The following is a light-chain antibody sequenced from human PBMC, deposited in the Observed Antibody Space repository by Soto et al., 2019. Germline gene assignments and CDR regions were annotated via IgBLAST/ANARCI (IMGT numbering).Light chain of an antibody. CDR1: QGISSW. J-gene: IGKJ4*01. CDR3: QQYKSYPLT. Sequence: DIQMTQSPSTLSASVGDRVTITFRASQGISSWLAWYQQKPGKAPNLLIYKASTLESGVPSRFSGSGSGTEFTLTISSVQPDDFATYYCQQYKSYPLTFGGGTKVDIK. V-gene: IGKV1-5*03. CDR2: KAS.